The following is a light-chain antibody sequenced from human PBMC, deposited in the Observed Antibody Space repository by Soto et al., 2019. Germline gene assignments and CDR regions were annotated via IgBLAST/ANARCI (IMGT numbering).Light chain of an antibody. CDR2: DAS. CDR1: QSVTRS. V-gene: IGKV3-11*01. Sequence: EIVLIQSPATLSLSPGERATLSCRASQSVTRSLAWYQQKPGQAPRLLIYDASTRATDIPARFRASGSGTDFTLTISSLEPEDFAVYYCQQRSNLPLTFGGGTKVEIK. CDR3: QQRSNLPLT. J-gene: IGKJ4*01.